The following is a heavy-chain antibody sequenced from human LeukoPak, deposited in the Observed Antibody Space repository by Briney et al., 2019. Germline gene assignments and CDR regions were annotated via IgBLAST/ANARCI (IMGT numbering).Heavy chain of an antibody. J-gene: IGHJ4*02. CDR1: GFTISDYS. CDR3: AKAPVTTCRGAYCYPFDY. D-gene: IGHD2-21*01. CDR2: IRYDGSNK. Sequence: GGSLRLSCAASGFTISDYSMSWIRQAPGKGLEWVAFIRYDGSNKYYADSVKGRFTISRDNSKNTLYLQMNSLRAEDTAVYYCAKAPVTTCRGAYCYPFDYWGQGTLVTVSS. V-gene: IGHV3-30*02.